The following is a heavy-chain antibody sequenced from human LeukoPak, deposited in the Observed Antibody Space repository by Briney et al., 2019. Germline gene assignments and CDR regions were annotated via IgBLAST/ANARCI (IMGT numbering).Heavy chain of an antibody. V-gene: IGHV4-61*02. D-gene: IGHD5-18*01. CDR2: MHITGST. CDR3: ARASFSAMLN. J-gene: IGHJ4*02. CDR1: GGSISRGSYY. Sequence: SDTLSLTCTVSGGSISRGSYYWSWIRQPAGKGLEWIGRMHITGSTNYNPSLKSRVTILVDTSKNQFSLKLNSVTAAETAGYYCARASFSAMLNWGQGTLVTVCS.